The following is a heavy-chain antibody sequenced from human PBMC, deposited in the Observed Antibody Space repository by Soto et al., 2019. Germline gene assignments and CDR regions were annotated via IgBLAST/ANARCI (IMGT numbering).Heavy chain of an antibody. Sequence: PVGSLRLSCAASGFTFSSYAMSWVRQAPGKGLEWVSAISGSGGSTYYADSVKGRFTISRDNSRNTLYLQMNSLRAEDTAVYYCAKDLARFYYGMDVWGQGTTVTVSS. V-gene: IGHV3-23*01. CDR2: ISGSGGST. CDR1: GFTFSSYA. D-gene: IGHD3-16*01. CDR3: AKDLARFYYGMDV. J-gene: IGHJ6*02.